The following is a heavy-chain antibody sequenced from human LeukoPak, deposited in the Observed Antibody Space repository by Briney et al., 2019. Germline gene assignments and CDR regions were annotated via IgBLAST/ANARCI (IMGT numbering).Heavy chain of an antibody. CDR2: IYSGGST. Sequence: GSLLLSCAASGFTVSSNYMSWVRQAPGKGVEWVSVIYSGGSTYYADSVKGRFTISRDNSKNTLYLQMNSLRAEDTAVYYCARGTQLWRHYYYYGMDVWGQGTTVTVSS. D-gene: IGHD5-18*01. CDR1: GFTVSSNY. CDR3: ARGTQLWRHYYYYGMDV. J-gene: IGHJ6*02. V-gene: IGHV3-53*01.